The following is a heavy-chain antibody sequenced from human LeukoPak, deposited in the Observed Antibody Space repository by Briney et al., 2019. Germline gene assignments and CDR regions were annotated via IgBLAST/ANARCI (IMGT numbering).Heavy chain of an antibody. J-gene: IGHJ4*02. V-gene: IGHV4-38-2*01. CDR3: ARHEQWLVPVDY. CDR2: IYHSGGT. CDR1: GNSIGSSYY. Sequence: KPSETLSLTCAVSGNSIGSSYYWGWIRQPPGKGLEWIASIYHSGGTYYNPSLKSRVTISMDTSKNEFSLRLSSVTAADTAVYYCARHEQWLVPVDYWGQGALVTVSS. D-gene: IGHD6-19*01.